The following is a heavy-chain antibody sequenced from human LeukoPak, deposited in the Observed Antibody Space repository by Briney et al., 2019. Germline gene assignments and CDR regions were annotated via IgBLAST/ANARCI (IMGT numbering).Heavy chain of an antibody. CDR1: GGSISSGSYY. CDR3: ARAGYSSSWNSYNWFDP. D-gene: IGHD6-13*01. CDR2: IYTSGST. J-gene: IGHJ5*02. Sequence: PSETLSLTCTVSGGSISSGSYYWGWIRQPAGKGLEWIGRIYTSGSTNYNPSLKSRVTISVDTSNNQFSLKLSSVTAADTAVYYCARAGYSSSWNSYNWFDPWGQGTLVTVSS. V-gene: IGHV4-61*02.